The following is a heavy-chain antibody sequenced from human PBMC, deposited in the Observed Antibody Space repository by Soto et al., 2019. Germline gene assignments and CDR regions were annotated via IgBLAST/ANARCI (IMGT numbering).Heavy chain of an antibody. CDR3: AGGRYGDY. CDR2: ISAHNGNT. V-gene: IGHV1-18*01. CDR1: GYAFTTYG. J-gene: IGHJ4*02. Sequence: QVHLVQSGAEVKKPGASVKVSCKGSGYAFTTYGITWVRQAPGQGLEWMGWISAHNGNTNYAQKLQGRVTVTRDTSTSTAYMGLRSLSSDDTAVYYCAGGRYGDYWGQGALVTVSS. D-gene: IGHD1-1*01.